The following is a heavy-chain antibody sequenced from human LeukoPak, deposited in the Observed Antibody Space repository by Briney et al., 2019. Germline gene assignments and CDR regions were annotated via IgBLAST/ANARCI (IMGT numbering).Heavy chain of an antibody. D-gene: IGHD3-10*02. V-gene: IGHV3-7*01. CDR1: GFTFSNYW. CDR2: IKQDGSEK. CDR3: AELGITMTGGV. Sequence: GGSLRLSCAASGFTFSNYWMSWVRQAPGKGLEWVANIKQDGSEKYYADSVKGRFTISRDNSKNTLNLQMNSLRAEDTAVYYCAELGITMTGGVWGKGTTVTISS. J-gene: IGHJ6*04.